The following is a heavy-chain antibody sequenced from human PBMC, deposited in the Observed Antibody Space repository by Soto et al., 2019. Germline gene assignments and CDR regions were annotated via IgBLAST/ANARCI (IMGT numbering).Heavy chain of an antibody. D-gene: IGHD4-17*01. V-gene: IGHV4-39*01. Sequence: KPSETLYLRCTVSGGTISSRDYYWGCIRQPPGKGLEWIASFYYSGSTYYNPSLKSRVTISVDTSKNQFSLKVTSVTAADTAVYYCAVGRHDYGDYRWWFDPWGQGTLVTVSS. J-gene: IGHJ5*02. CDR2: FYYSGST. CDR1: GGTISSRDYY. CDR3: AVGRHDYGDYRWWFDP.